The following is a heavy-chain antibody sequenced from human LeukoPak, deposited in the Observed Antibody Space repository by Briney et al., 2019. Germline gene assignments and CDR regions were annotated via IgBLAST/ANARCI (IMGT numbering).Heavy chain of an antibody. CDR2: IYYSGST. V-gene: IGHV4-39*07. Sequence: PSETLSLTCTVSGGSISSSSYYWGWIRQPPGKGLEWIGSIYYSGSTYYNPSLKSRVTISVDTSKNQFSLKLSSVTAADTAVYYCARGRDIVVVPAAPPIRRWFDPWGQGTLVTVSS. D-gene: IGHD2-2*01. CDR1: GGSISSSSYY. J-gene: IGHJ5*02. CDR3: ARGRDIVVVPAAPPIRRWFDP.